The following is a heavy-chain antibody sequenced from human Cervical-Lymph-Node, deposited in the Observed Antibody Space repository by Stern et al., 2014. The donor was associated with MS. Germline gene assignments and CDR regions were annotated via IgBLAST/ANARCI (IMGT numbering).Heavy chain of an antibody. D-gene: IGHD1-26*01. Sequence: QVQLVESGPGLVKPSQTLSLTCTVSGGSISSSGYYWSWIRQPAGKGLEWIGCIHDSGSTYYNPSLKSRVTISMDTAKNPFPLKLTPVTAADTAVYYCATTRWDLFTWNWFDPWGQGTLVTVSS. V-gene: IGHV4-61*02. CDR1: GGSISSSGYY. J-gene: IGHJ5*02. CDR3: ATTRWDLFTWNWFDP. CDR2: IHDSGST.